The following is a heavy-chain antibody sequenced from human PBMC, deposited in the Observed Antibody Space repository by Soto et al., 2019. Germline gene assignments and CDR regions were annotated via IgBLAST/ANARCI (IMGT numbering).Heavy chain of an antibody. D-gene: IGHD3-3*01. CDR2: INHSGST. CDR1: GGSFKGYY. V-gene: IGHV4-34*01. J-gene: IGHJ4*02. Sequence: SESLALTCAVYGGSFKGYYWSWIRQPPGKGLEWIGEINHSGSTNSNPSLKSRVTISVDTSKNQFSLKLSSVTAAATAVYYCARTPLFGVVISLYFDYWGQGTLVTVSS. CDR3: ARTPLFGVVISLYFDY.